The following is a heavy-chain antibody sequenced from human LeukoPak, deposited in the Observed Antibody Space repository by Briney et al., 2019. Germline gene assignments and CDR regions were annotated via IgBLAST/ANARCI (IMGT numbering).Heavy chain of an antibody. J-gene: IGHJ6*03. D-gene: IGHD4-11*01. CDR2: IYTSGST. Sequence: SETLSLTCTVSGGSISSGSYYWSWIRQPAGKGLEWIGRIYTSGSTNYNPSLKSRVTISVDTSKNQFSLKLSSVTAADTAVYYCARDTVTQAEVPYYYYMDVWGKGTTVTVSS. CDR3: ARDTVTQAEVPYYYYMDV. CDR1: GGSISSGSYY. V-gene: IGHV4-61*02.